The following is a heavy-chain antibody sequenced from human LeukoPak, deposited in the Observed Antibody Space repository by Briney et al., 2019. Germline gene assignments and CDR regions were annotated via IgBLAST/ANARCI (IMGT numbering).Heavy chain of an antibody. CDR2: IWHDGSNK. CDR1: GFTFSSYG. J-gene: IGHJ3*02. CDR3: ARDPCGGDCYAFDI. V-gene: IGHV3-33*01. D-gene: IGHD2-21*02. Sequence: GGSLRLSCAASGFTFSSYGMHWVRQAPGKGLEWVAVIWHDGSNKYYADSVKGRFAISRDNSKNTLYLQMNSLRAEDTAVYYCARDPCGGDCYAFDIWGQGTMVTVSS.